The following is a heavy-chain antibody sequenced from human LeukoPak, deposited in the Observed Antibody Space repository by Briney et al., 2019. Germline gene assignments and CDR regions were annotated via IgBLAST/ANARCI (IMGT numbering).Heavy chain of an antibody. Sequence: SVKVSCKASGYTFIGYYMHWVRQAPGQGLEWMGRIIPILDLTNYAEKFQDRVTITADKSTNTAYMELSSLRSEDTAVYYCAGDRIGQYFDFWGQGTLLTVSS. CDR1: GYTFIGYY. CDR3: AGDRIGQYFDF. V-gene: IGHV1-69*04. J-gene: IGHJ4*02. D-gene: IGHD2-15*01. CDR2: IIPILDLT.